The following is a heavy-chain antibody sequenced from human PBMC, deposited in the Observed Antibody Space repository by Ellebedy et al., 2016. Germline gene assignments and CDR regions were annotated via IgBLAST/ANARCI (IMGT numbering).Heavy chain of an antibody. J-gene: IGHJ4*02. CDR3: ARGGRGFAYGSFDS. D-gene: IGHD3-10*01. CDR2: VNHSGSIT. V-gene: IGHV4-34*01. CDR1: GGSFSGYY. Sequence: SETLSLTCAVYGGSFSGYYWSWIRQSPGKGLEWIGEVNHSGSITNYKSSLKSRVTISIDTSKNQFSLKVSPVTAADTALYYCARGGRGFAYGSFDSWGQGTLVTVSS.